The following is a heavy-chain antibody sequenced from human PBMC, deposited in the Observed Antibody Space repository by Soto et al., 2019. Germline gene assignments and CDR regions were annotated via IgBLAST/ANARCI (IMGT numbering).Heavy chain of an antibody. J-gene: IGHJ6*03. CDR3: ATGGYCSAGNCYVDNVYYYMDV. Sequence: GGSLRLSCAASGLTFSSHAMSWVRQAPGRGLEWVSAISYSGDSTHYEDSVKGRFTISRDNSKNTLYLQMNSLRAEDTAVYYCATGGYCSAGNCYVDNVYYYMDVWGKGTTVTVSS. CDR2: ISYSGDST. V-gene: IGHV3-23*01. D-gene: IGHD2-15*01. CDR1: GLTFSSHA.